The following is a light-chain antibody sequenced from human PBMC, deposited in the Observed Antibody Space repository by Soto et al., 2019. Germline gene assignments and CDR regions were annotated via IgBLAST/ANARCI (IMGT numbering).Light chain of an antibody. CDR1: QTISTW. J-gene: IGKJ2*01. V-gene: IGKV1-5*03. CDR2: KAS. CDR3: QQSNGYPYT. Sequence: DIQMTQSPSTLSASVGDRVTITCRASQTISTWLAWYQQKPGKAPKVLIYKASSLESRVPSRFSGSGSGTEFTLTISSLQPGDSETYYCQQSNGYPYTFGQGTKLQIQ.